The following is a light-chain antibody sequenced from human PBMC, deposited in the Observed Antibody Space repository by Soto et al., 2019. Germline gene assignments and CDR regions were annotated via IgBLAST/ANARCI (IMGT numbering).Light chain of an antibody. CDR2: DAS. J-gene: IGKJ1*01. CDR1: QSINKR. CDR3: QQYYTYPWT. Sequence: DIQMTQSPFTLSASVGDRVTITCRASQSINKRLAWHQQKPGKAPKVLIYDASNLKSGVPSRFSGSGSGTEFILTISSLQPDDFATYYCQQYYTYPWTFGQGTKVDI. V-gene: IGKV1-5*01.